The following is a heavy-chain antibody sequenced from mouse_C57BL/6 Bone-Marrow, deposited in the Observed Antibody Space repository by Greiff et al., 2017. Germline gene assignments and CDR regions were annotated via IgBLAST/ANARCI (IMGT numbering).Heavy chain of an antibody. Sequence: QVQLQQSGAELARPGASVKLSCKASGYTFTSYGISWVKQRTGQGLEWIGEIYPRSGNTYYNEKFKGKATLTADKSSSPAYMELRSLTSEDSAVYFWSTAWFAYWGQGTLVTVSA. V-gene: IGHV1-81*01. CDR3: STAWFAY. CDR1: GYTFTSYG. J-gene: IGHJ3*01. CDR2: IYPRSGNT.